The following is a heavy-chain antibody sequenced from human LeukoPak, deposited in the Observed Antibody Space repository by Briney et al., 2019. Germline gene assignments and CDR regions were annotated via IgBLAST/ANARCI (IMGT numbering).Heavy chain of an antibody. Sequence: SETLSLTCTVSGGSISSYYWSWIRQPAGKGVEWIGRIYTSGSTNYNPSLKSRVTISVDKSKNQFSLKLSSVTAADTAVYYCARDQGYYDSPFDYWGQGTLVTVSS. CDR2: IYTSGST. CDR1: GGSISSYY. D-gene: IGHD3-22*01. CDR3: ARDQGYYDSPFDY. J-gene: IGHJ4*02. V-gene: IGHV4-4*07.